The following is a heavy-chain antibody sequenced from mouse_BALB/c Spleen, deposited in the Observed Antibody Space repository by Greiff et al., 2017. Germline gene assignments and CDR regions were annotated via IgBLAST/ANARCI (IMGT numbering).Heavy chain of an antibody. Sequence: QVQLQQSGPGLVAPSQSLSITCTVSGFSLTSYGVHWVRQPPGKGLEWLGVIWAGGSTNYNSALMSRLSISKDNSKSQVFLKMNSLQTDDTAMYYCAREGIYYGYPYYFDYWGQGTTLTVSS. CDR2: IWAGGST. J-gene: IGHJ2*01. D-gene: IGHD2-2*01. CDR3: AREGIYYGYPYYFDY. V-gene: IGHV2-9*02. CDR1: GFSLTSYG.